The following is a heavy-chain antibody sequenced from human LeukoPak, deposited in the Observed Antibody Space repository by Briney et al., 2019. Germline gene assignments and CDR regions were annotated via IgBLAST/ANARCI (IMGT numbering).Heavy chain of an antibody. CDR2: IKQDGSEK. CDR1: GFTFSSYW. CDR3: ARDLTDDFWSGYHFDY. V-gene: IGHV3-7*01. D-gene: IGHD3-3*01. J-gene: IGHJ4*02. Sequence: PGGSLRLSCAASGFTFSSYWMSWVRQAPGKGLEWVANIKQDGSEKYYVDSVKGRFTISRDNAKNSLYLQMNSLRAEDTAVYYCARDLTDDFWSGYHFDYWGQGTLVTVSS.